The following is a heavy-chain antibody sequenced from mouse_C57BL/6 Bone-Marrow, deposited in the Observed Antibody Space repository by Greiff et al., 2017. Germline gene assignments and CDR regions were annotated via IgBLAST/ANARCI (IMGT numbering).Heavy chain of an antibody. CDR3: ARLGGNYVWNWYFDV. Sequence: EVQLQQSGPELVKPGASVKISCKASGYTFTDYYMNWVKQSHGKSLEWIGDINPNNGGTSYNQKFKGKATLTVDKSSSTAYMELRSLTSEDSAVYYCARLGGNYVWNWYFDVWGTGTTVTVSS. CDR2: INPNNGGT. V-gene: IGHV1-26*01. D-gene: IGHD2-1*01. CDR1: GYTFTDYY. J-gene: IGHJ1*03.